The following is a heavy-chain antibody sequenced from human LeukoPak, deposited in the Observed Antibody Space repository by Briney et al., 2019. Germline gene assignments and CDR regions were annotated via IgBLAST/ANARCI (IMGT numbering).Heavy chain of an antibody. CDR3: ATSPKVTYFDY. V-gene: IGHV4-4*09. Sequence: SETLSLTCTVSGGSISSFYWSWIRQPPGKGLEWIGYIHTSGDTSYNPSFKSRVTISVDSSKKQFSLKLGSVTAADTAVYYCATSPKVTYFDYWGQGTLVTVSS. CDR2: IHTSGDT. J-gene: IGHJ4*02. CDR1: GGSISSFY.